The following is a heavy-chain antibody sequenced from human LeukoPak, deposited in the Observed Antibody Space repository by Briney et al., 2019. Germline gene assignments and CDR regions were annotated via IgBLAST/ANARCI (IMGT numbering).Heavy chain of an antibody. CDR3: ARGPQRAFDI. CDR1: GESFSGYY. V-gene: IGHV4-34*01. Sequence: SETPSLTCAVYGESFSGYYWSWIRQPPGKGLEWIGEINHSGSTNYNPSLKSRVTISVDTSKNQFSLKLSSVTAADTAVYYCARGPQRAFDIWGQGTMVTVSS. J-gene: IGHJ3*02. CDR2: INHSGST.